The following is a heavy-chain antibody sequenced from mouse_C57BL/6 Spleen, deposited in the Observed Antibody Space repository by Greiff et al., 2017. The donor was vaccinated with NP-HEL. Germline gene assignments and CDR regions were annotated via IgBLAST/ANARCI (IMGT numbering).Heavy chain of an antibody. CDR1: GFNIKDDY. CDR2: IDPENGDT. CDR3: TKPSRPHYFDY. J-gene: IGHJ2*01. Sequence: EVQVVESGAELVRPGASVKLSCTASGFNIKDDYMHWVKQRPEQGLEWIGWIDPENGDTEYASKFQGKATITADTSSNTAYLQLSSLTSEDTAVYYCTKPSRPHYFDYWGQGTTLTVSS. V-gene: IGHV14-4*01.